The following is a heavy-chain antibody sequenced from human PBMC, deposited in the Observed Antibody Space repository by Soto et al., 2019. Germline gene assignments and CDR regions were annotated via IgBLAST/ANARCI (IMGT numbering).Heavy chain of an antibody. J-gene: IGHJ5*02. D-gene: IGHD3-10*01. V-gene: IGHV4-39*07. CDR1: GGSISSSSYY. Sequence: SETLSLTCTVSGGSISSSSYYWGWIRQPPGKGLEWIGNIYYSGSTYYNPSLKSRVTISVDTSKNQFSLKLSSVTAADTAVYYCARGRVVLLWFGDHNWFDPWGQGTLVTVSS. CDR2: IYYSGST. CDR3: ARGRVVLLWFGDHNWFDP.